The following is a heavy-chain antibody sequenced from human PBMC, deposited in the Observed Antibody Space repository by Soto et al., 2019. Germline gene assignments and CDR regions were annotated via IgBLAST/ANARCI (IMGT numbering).Heavy chain of an antibody. Sequence: QVQLQQWGAGPLRPLETLSLTCGVSGGSFSGYYWAWIRQSPGKGLEWIGEIKDRGSINYNPSLKSRVSISVETSKNHYSLNLRSVPAADTAVYYCARESHDILTGPPWVWYFDLWGRGTLVTVSS. CDR1: GGSFSGYY. D-gene: IGHD3-9*01. CDR3: ARESHDILTGPPWVWYFDL. V-gene: IGHV4-34*01. CDR2: IKDRGSI. J-gene: IGHJ2*01.